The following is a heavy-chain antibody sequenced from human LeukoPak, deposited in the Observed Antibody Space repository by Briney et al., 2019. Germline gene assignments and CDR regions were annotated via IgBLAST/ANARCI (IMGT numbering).Heavy chain of an antibody. V-gene: IGHV3-23*01. Sequence: TGGSLRLSYAASGFTFSSYAMSWVRQAPEKGLEWVSAISGSGGSTYYADSVKGRFTISRDNSKNTLYLQMNSLRAEDTAVYYCAREASDYYGSGSYLFDYWGQGTLVTVSS. CDR1: GFTFSSYA. CDR3: AREASDYYGSGSYLFDY. D-gene: IGHD3-10*01. CDR2: ISGSGGST. J-gene: IGHJ4*02.